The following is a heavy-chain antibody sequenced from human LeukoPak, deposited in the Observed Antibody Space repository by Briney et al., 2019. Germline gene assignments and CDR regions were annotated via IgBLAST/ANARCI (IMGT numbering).Heavy chain of an antibody. V-gene: IGHV3-30*02. J-gene: IGHJ4*02. Sequence: GGSLRLSCAASGFTFSSYGMHWVRQAPGKGLEWVAFIQYDGSNKYYADSVKGRFTISRNNSKNTLYLQMNSLRAEDTAVYYCAKAVYDYVWGSYRYTDYWGQGTLVTVSS. D-gene: IGHD3-16*02. CDR2: IQYDGSNK. CDR3: AKAVYDYVWGSYRYTDY. CDR1: GFTFSSYG.